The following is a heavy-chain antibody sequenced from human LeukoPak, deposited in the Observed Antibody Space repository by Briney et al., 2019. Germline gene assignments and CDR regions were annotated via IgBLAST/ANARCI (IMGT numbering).Heavy chain of an antibody. CDR3: ARRKSESAVITLSNWFDP. V-gene: IGHV6-1*01. CDR1: GDSVSSNNAA. J-gene: IGHJ5*02. CDR2: TYHRSKWYN. D-gene: IGHD4-23*01. Sequence: SQTLSLTCAITGDSVSSNNAAWNWIRQSPSRGLEWLGRTYHRSKWYNDYAVSVKSRIIINSDTSKNQFSLKLSSVTAADTALYYCARRKSESAVITLSNWFDPWGQGTLVTVSS.